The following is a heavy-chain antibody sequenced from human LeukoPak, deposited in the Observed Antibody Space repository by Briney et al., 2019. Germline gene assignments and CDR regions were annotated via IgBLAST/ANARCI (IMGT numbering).Heavy chain of an antibody. Sequence: ASVKVSCKASGYTFTSYYMHWVRQAPGQGLEWMGIINPSGGSTSYAQKFQGRVTMTRDTSTSTVYMELSSLRSEDTAVYYCAREGDGYNPSKDAFDIWGQGTMLTVSS. V-gene: IGHV1-46*01. D-gene: IGHD5-24*01. CDR3: AREGDGYNPSKDAFDI. CDR1: GYTFTSYY. CDR2: INPSGGST. J-gene: IGHJ3*02.